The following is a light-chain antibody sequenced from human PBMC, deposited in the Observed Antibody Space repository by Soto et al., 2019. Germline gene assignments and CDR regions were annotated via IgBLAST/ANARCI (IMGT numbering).Light chain of an antibody. CDR3: QQYNNWPPIT. CDR2: GAS. CDR1: QSVSSS. Sequence: EIVMTQSPGTLSVSPGERDTLSCRASQSVSSSLAWYQQKPGQAPRLLIYGASTRASGIPARFSGSGSGTEFTLTISSLQSEDFAVYYCQQYNNWPPITFGQGTRLEIK. J-gene: IGKJ5*01. V-gene: IGKV3-15*01.